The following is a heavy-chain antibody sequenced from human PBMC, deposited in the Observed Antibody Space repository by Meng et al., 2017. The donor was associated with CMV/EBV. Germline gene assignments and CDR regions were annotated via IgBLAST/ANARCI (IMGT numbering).Heavy chain of an antibody. CDR1: GFTFSSYA. CDR3: AKTGYSSGRTDYFDY. Sequence: SGFTFSSYAISWVRQAPGKGLEWVSAISGSGGSTYYADSVKGRFTISRDNSKNTLYLQMNSLRAEDTAVYYCAKTGYSSGRTDYFDYWGQGTLVTVSS. CDR2: ISGSGGST. J-gene: IGHJ4*02. D-gene: IGHD6-19*01. V-gene: IGHV3-23*01.